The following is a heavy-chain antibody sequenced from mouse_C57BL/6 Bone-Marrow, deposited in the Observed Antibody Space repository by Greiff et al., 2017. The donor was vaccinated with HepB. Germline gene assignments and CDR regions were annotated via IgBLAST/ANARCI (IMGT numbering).Heavy chain of an antibody. CDR2: IYPGDGDT. J-gene: IGHJ1*03. CDR3: ARWGSSTYWYFDV. D-gene: IGHD1-1*01. V-gene: IGHV1-80*01. CDR1: GYAFSSYW. Sequence: VMLVESGAELVKPGASVKISCKASGYAFSSYWMNWVKQRPGKGLEWIGQIYPGDGDTNYNGKLKGKATLTADKSSSTAYMQLSSLTSEDSAVYFCARWGSSTYWYFDVWGTGTTVTVSS.